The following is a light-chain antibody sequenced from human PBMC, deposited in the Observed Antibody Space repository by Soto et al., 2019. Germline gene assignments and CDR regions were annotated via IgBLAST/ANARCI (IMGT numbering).Light chain of an antibody. CDR1: SSDVGAYIY. J-gene: IGLJ3*02. V-gene: IGLV2-14*01. CDR2: EVS. CDR3: SSYSSSTTVL. Sequence: QSVLTQPASVSGSPGQSITISCTGTSSDVGAYIYVSWYQQHPGKAPKLMIYEVSNRPSGVSNRFSGSKSGNTASLTISGLQAEDEADYYCSSYSSSTTVLFGGGTKLTVL.